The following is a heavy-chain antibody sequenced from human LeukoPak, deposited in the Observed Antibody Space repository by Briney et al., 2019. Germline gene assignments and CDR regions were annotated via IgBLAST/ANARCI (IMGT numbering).Heavy chain of an antibody. CDR1: GFTFSSYG. CDR2: ISHDGSNK. V-gene: IGHV3-30*18. J-gene: IGHJ4*02. D-gene: IGHD5-18*01. Sequence: GGSLRLSCAASGFTFSSYGMHWVRQAPGKGLEWVAVISHDGSNKYYADSVKGRFTISRDNSKNTLCLQMNSLRAEDTAVYYCAKGYSYADYWGQGTLVTVSS. CDR3: AKGYSYADY.